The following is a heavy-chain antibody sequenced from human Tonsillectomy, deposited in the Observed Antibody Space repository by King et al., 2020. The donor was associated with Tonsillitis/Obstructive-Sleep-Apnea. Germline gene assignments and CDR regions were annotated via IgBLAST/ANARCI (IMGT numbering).Heavy chain of an antibody. CDR1: GYSFTNYW. CDR2: IYPDDSHT. V-gene: IGHV5-51*01. CDR3: ARLSGIFGVFDY. J-gene: IGHJ4*02. D-gene: IGHD3-3*01. Sequence: VQLVESGAEVRKPGESLKISCKASGYSFTNYWIGWVRQMPGKGLEWMEIIYPDDSHTRSSPSLQGQVTISVDKSISTAYLQWSSLKASDTAMYYCARLSGIFGVFDYWGQGTLVTVSS.